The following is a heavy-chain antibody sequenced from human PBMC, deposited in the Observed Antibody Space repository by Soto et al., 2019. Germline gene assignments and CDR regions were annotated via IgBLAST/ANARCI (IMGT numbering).Heavy chain of an antibody. CDR3: ARPPPGIAVGRFDY. D-gene: IGHD6-19*01. V-gene: IGHV4-39*01. CDR2: IYYSGST. J-gene: IGHJ4*02. CDR1: GGSISSSSYY. Sequence: SETLSLTCTVSGGSISSSSYYWGWIRQPPGKGLEWIGSIYYSGSTYYNPSLKSRVTISVDTSKNQFSLKLSSVTAADTAVYYCARPPPGIAVGRFDYWGQGTLVTVSS.